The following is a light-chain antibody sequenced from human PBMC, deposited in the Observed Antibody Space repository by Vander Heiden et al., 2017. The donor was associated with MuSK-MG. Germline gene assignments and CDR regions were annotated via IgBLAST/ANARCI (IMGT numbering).Light chain of an antibody. V-gene: IGKV1-39*01. CDR1: QSISSY. CDR3: QQSYSTPRT. J-gene: IGKJ3*01. CDR2: AAS. Sequence: DIQMTQSPSYMSAAVGDRVTITFRASQSISSYLSWYQQKPGKAPKLLIYAASSLQSGVPSRFSGSGSGTDFTLTISSLQPEDFATYYCQQSYSTPRTFGPGTKVDIK.